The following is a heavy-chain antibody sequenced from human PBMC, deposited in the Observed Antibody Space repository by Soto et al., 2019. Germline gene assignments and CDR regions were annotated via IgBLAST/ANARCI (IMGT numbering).Heavy chain of an antibody. CDR1: GYTFTSYD. CDR2: MNPNSGNT. V-gene: IGHV1-8*01. Sequence: QVQLVQSGAEVKKPGASVKVSCKASGYTFTSYDINWVRQATGQGLEWMGWMNPNSGNTGYAQKFQGRVTMTRNTALGTAYRELSSPRSEDTPIYYCARATGGGGHLDYWGQGALVTVSS. D-gene: IGHD3-16*01. J-gene: IGHJ4*02. CDR3: ARATGGGGHLDY.